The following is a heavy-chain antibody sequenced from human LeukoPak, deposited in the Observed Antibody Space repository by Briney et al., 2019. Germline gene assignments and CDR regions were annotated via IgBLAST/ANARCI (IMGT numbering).Heavy chain of an antibody. CDR2: INHSGST. CDR3: ARAKGITGTPRSPTGARSLPLDY. Sequence: SETLSLTCAVYGGSFSGYYWSWIRQPPGKGLEWVGEINHSGSTNYHPSLKSRVTISVDTSKNQFSLKLSSVTAADTAVYYCARAKGITGTPRSPTGARSLPLDYWGQGTLVTVSS. CDR1: GGSFSGYY. J-gene: IGHJ4*02. D-gene: IGHD1-7*01. V-gene: IGHV4-34*01.